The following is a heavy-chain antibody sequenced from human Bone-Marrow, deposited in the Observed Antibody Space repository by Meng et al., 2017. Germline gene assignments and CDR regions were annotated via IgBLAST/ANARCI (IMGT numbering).Heavy chain of an antibody. V-gene: IGHV1-69*04. CDR2: IIPILGIA. D-gene: IGHD1-26*01. Sequence: SSVKVSCKASGGTFSSYTISWVRQAPGQGLEWMGRIIPILGIANYAQKFQGRVTITADKSTSTAYMELSSLLSEDTAVYYCARDSGSYPFQHWGQGTLVTVSS. CDR1: GGTFSSYT. CDR3: ARDSGSYPFQH. J-gene: IGHJ1*01.